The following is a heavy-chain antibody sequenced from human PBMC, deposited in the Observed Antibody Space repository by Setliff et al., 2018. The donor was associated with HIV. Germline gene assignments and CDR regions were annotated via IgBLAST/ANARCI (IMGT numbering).Heavy chain of an antibody. J-gene: IGHJ3*01. CDR2: ISSSSSSI. Sequence: PGGSLRLSCVGSGFTFNGYALNWVRQAPGKGLEWVSYISSSSSSIYYGDSVKGRFTTSRDDGKNSLYLEMNSLTAEDTAIYYCARDPGGIFDALDVWGQGTMVTGSS. D-gene: IGHD3-3*01. V-gene: IGHV3-48*01. CDR1: GFTFNGYA. CDR3: ARDPGGIFDALDV.